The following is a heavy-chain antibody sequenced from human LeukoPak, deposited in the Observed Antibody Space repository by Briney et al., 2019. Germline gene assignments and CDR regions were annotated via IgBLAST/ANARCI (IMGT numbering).Heavy chain of an antibody. Sequence: GGSLRLSCAASGFTFSSYAMHWVRQAPGKGLEWVAVISYDGSNKYYADSVKGRFTISRDNSKNTLYLQMNSLRAEDTAVYYCARDPYRPIYYYGMDVWGQGTTVTVSS. J-gene: IGHJ6*02. V-gene: IGHV3-30-3*01. CDR3: ARDPYRPIYYYGMDV. CDR1: GFTFSSYA. D-gene: IGHD3-16*02. CDR2: ISYDGSNK.